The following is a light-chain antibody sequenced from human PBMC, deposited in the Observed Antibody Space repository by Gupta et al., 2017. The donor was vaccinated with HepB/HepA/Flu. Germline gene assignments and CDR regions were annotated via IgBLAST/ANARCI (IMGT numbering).Light chain of an antibody. Sequence: DIQMTQSPSSLSASVGDRVTITCRASQSISTYLNWYQQKPGKAPKLLISAASSLQSGVPSRFSGSGSGTDFTLTVSSLQPEDFATYYCQQSYSHPWITFGQGTRLEIK. CDR3: QQSYSHPWIT. J-gene: IGKJ5*01. V-gene: IGKV1-39*01. CDR2: AAS. CDR1: QSISTY.